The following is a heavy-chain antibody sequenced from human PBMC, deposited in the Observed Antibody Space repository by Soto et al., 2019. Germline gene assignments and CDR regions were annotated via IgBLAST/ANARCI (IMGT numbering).Heavy chain of an antibody. V-gene: IGHV3-23*01. CDR1: GFTFSSYA. CDR2: ISGSGGST. D-gene: IGHD4-17*01. Sequence: HPGGSLRLSCPASGFTFSSYAMSWVRQAPGKGLEWVSAISGSGGSTYYADSVKGRFTISRDNSKNTLYLQMNSLRAEDTAVYYCAKDPSYGDYDPSFDYWGQGTLVTVSS. CDR3: AKDPSYGDYDPSFDY. J-gene: IGHJ4*02.